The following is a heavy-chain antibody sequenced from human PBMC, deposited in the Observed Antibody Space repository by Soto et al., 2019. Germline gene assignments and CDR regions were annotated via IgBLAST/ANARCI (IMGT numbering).Heavy chain of an antibody. CDR1: GGTFSSYA. D-gene: IGHD5-18*01. V-gene: IGHV1-69*13. CDR2: IIPIFGTA. Sequence: SVKVSCKASGGTFSSYAISWVRQAPGQGLEWMGGIIPIFGTANYAQKFQGRVTITADESTSTAYMELSSLRSEDTAVYYCARVSGYSYGWGSHNWFDPWGQGTLVTVSS. J-gene: IGHJ5*02. CDR3: ARVSGYSYGWGSHNWFDP.